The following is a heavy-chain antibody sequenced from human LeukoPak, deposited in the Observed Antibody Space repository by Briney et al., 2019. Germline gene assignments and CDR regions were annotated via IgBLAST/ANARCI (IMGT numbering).Heavy chain of an antibody. Sequence: GESLKISCRASGYTFTHQWIGWVRQKSGSGLEWMGIIYPRDSDTRYSPSFQGHVSISADTSINTAYLEWSRLEASDTAIYYCARHSDVIGAIWGQGTLVTVSS. CDR1: GYTFTHQW. CDR2: IYPRDSDT. V-gene: IGHV5-51*01. D-gene: IGHD3-10*01. CDR3: ARHSDVIGAI. J-gene: IGHJ4*02.